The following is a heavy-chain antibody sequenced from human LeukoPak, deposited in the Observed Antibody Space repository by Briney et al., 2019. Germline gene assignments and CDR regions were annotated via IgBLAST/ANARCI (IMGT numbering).Heavy chain of an antibody. V-gene: IGHV1-3*04. D-gene: IGHD3-10*01. CDR1: GYTFTSYA. CDR3: ARDHMVRGSYYNENFDY. Sequence: GASVKVSCKASGYTFTSYAVHWVRQAPGQSLEWMGWIITVNGDTKYSQKFQGRVTMTRDTSISTAYMELSRLRSDDTAVYYCARDHMVRGSYYNENFDYWGQGTLVTVSS. J-gene: IGHJ4*02. CDR2: IITVNGDT.